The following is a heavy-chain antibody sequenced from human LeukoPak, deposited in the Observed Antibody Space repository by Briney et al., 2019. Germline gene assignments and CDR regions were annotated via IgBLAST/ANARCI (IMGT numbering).Heavy chain of an antibody. CDR1: GFTVSSNY. V-gene: IGHV3-53*04. Sequence: AGGSLRLSCAASGFTVSSNYMSCVRQAPGKGLEGVSVIYSGGSTYYADSVKGRFTISRHNSKNTLYLQMNSLRAEDTAVYYCARDILLGGYYGMDVWGQGTTVTVSS. CDR3: ARDILLGGYYGMDV. J-gene: IGHJ6*02. D-gene: IGHD3-9*01. CDR2: IYSGGST.